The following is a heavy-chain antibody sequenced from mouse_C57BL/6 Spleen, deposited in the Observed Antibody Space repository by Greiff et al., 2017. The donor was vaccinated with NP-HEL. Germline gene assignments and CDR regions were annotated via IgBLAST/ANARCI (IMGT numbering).Heavy chain of an antibody. Sequence: VQLQESGPELVKPGASVKISCKASGYAFSSSWMNWVKQRPGKGLEWIGRIYPGDGDTNYNGKFKGKATLTADQSSSTAYMRLSGLTSEESAVYFCASPSITTVVVNWYFDVWGTGTTVTVSS. CDR3: ASPSITTVVVNWYFDV. D-gene: IGHD1-1*01. J-gene: IGHJ1*03. CDR1: GYAFSSSW. CDR2: IYPGDGDT. V-gene: IGHV1-82*01.